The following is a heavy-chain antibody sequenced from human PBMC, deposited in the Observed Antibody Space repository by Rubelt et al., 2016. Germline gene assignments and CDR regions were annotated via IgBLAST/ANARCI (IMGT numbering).Heavy chain of an antibody. Sequence: PGRSLRLSCASSGFPFEDCVMHWVRQVPGKGLEWVSGISWNSAMLQYADSVKGRFTISRDNARGSLHLQMNSLRVEDTAVYYCVRGWRSNSFDQWGQGTLVTASS. V-gene: IGHV3-9*01. CDR3: VRGWRSNSFDQ. CDR1: GFPFEDCV. D-gene: IGHD6-13*01. CDR2: ISWNSAML. J-gene: IGHJ4*02.